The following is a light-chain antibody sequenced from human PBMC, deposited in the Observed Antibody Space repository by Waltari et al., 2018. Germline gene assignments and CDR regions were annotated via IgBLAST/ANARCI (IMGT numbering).Light chain of an antibody. J-gene: IGKJ4*01. CDR2: AAY. CDR1: KGIRSY. V-gene: IGKV1-39*01. Sequence: DIQMTQSPSSLSASVGDRVTITCRTSKGIRSYVNWYQQKPGKAPHLLIYAAYTLQSGVPSRFSGGGSGSDFTLTISSLRPEDFATYFCQQSYSTPLTFGGGTTVEI. CDR3: QQSYSTPLT.